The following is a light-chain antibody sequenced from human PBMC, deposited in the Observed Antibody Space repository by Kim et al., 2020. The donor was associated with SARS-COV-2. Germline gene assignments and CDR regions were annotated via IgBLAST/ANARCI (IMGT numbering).Light chain of an antibody. CDR1: QGIGTS. Sequence: IQLAQSPSSLSASVGDRVTITCRASQGIGTSLAWYRQRPGKAPQLLMEGTSTLESGVPSGFTGSGSGTDFILTISSLQPEDFATYYCQQFKSFPPTFGQGTKVDIK. J-gene: IGKJ1*01. CDR3: QQFKSFPPT. V-gene: IGKV1-13*02. CDR2: GTS.